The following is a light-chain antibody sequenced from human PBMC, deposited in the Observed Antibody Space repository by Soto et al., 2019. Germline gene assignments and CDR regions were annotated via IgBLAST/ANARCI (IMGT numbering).Light chain of an antibody. CDR2: GAF. J-gene: IGKJ1*01. CDR3: QQYNDWPLT. V-gene: IGKV3-15*01. Sequence: VMTQSPPSLPVKLGRPSTLSCRASQNVGSSLAWYQQKPGQAPSLLIYGAFTRATGIPARFSGTGSGTEFTLTISSLQSEDFALYYCQQYNDWPLTCGQGTKVDIK. CDR1: QNVGSS.